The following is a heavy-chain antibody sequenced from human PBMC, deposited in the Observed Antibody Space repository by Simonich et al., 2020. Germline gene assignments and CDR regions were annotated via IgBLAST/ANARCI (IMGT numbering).Heavy chain of an antibody. Sequence: QVQLQESGPGLVKPSETLSLTCTVSGGSISSYYWSWIRQPPGKGREWMGYIYYSWSTNYNPSLKRRVTISVDTSKNQFSLKLSSVTAADTAVYYCARGGLYFDYWGQGTLVTVSS. CDR2: IYYSWST. D-gene: IGHD2-15*01. V-gene: IGHV4-59*01. J-gene: IGHJ4*02. CDR1: GGSISSYY. CDR3: ARGGLYFDY.